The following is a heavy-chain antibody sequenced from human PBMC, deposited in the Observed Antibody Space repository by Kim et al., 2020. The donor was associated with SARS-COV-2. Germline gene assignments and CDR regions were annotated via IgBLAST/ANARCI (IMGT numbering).Heavy chain of an antibody. Sequence: ASVKVSCKASGYTFTSYDFNWVRQATGQGLEWMGWMNPNSGNTGYAQKFQGRVTMTRNTSISTAYMELSSLRSEDTAVYYCARGRTTSPTWYYYYGMDVWGQGTTVTVSS. J-gene: IGHJ6*02. V-gene: IGHV1-8*01. CDR2: MNPNSGNT. D-gene: IGHD4-4*01. CDR1: GYTFTSYD. CDR3: ARGRTTSPTWYYYYGMDV.